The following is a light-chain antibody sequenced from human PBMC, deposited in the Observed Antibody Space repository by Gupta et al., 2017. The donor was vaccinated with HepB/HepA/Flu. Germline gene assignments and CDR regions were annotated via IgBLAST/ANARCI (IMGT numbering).Light chain of an antibody. V-gene: IGLV1-40*01. CDR1: SSNIGAGYD. CDR3: QSYDNSLNAVV. Sequence: QSVLTQPPSVSGAPGQRVTVSCTGCSSNIGAGYDVHWYQQLPGTAPKLLIHGNRDRPSGVPDRFSGSKSGTSASLAISGLQAEDEADYYCQSYDNSLNAVVFGGGTKLTVL. CDR2: GNR. J-gene: IGLJ2*01.